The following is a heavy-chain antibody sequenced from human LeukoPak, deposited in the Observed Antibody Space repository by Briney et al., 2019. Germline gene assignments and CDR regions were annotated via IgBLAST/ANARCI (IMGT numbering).Heavy chain of an antibody. D-gene: IGHD6-13*01. J-gene: IGHJ6*02. V-gene: IGHV3-30*18. Sequence: QPGGSLRLSCAASGFTFSSYGMHWVRQAPGKGLEWVAVISYDGSNKYYADSVKGRFTISRDNFKNTLYLQMNSLRAEDTAVYYCAKDARFGSSSWYYYYYGMDVWGQGTTVTVSS. CDR3: AKDARFGSSSWYYYYYGMDV. CDR1: GFTFSSYG. CDR2: ISYDGSNK.